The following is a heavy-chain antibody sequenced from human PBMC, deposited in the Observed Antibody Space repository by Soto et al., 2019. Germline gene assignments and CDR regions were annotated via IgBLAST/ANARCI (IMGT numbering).Heavy chain of an antibody. D-gene: IGHD2-21*01. CDR1: GFTFSSYS. Sequence: AGGSLRLSCAASGFTFSSYSMNWVRQAPGKGLEWVSSISSSSSYIYYADSVKGRFTISRDNAKNSLYLQMNSLRAEDTAVYYCARDAILMGLSNNWFDPWGQGTLVTVSS. CDR3: ARDAILMGLSNNWFDP. J-gene: IGHJ5*02. V-gene: IGHV3-21*01. CDR2: ISSSSSYI.